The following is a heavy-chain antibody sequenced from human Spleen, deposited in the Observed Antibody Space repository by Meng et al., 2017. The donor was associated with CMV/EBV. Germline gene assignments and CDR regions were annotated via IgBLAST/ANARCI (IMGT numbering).Heavy chain of an antibody. D-gene: IGHD3-3*01. V-gene: IGHV4-4*02. Sequence: SETLSLTCAVSGGSISSSNWWSWIRQPPGKGLEWIGEIYHGGSTTYNPSLKSRVTISVDTSKNQFSLKLSSVTAADTAVYYCARGAYYDFWSGHYYYGMDVWGQGTTVTVSS. CDR3: ARGAYYDFWSGHYYYGMDV. CDR2: IYHGGST. J-gene: IGHJ6*02. CDR1: GGSISSSNW.